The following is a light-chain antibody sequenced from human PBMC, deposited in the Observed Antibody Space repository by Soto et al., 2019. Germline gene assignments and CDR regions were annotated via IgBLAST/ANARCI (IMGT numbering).Light chain of an antibody. CDR2: KAS. CDR1: QSISSW. CDR3: QQYNSYWT. V-gene: IGKV1-5*03. Sequence: DIQMTQSPSTLSASVGDRVTITCRASQSISSWLAWYQQKPGKAPKLLIYKASSLESEVPSRFSGSGSGTQFTHTISSLQPDDFATYYCQQYNSYWTFGQGTKVEIK. J-gene: IGKJ1*01.